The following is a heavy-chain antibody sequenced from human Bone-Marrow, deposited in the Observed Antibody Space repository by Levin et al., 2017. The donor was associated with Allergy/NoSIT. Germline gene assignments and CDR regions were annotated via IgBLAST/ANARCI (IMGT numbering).Heavy chain of an antibody. V-gene: IGHV3-53*01. CDR3: ARDGPAKPWA. J-gene: IGHJ3*01. CDR2: IYSTGVT. Sequence: QSGGSLRLSCAVSGFTVSNNYMNWVRQAPGRGLDWVSLIYSTGVTHYADSVKGRFTISRDSSKNTLYLQMDSLRVEDTAVYYCARDGPAKPWAWGQGTMVTVSS. CDR1: GFTVSNNY. D-gene: IGHD2-2*01.